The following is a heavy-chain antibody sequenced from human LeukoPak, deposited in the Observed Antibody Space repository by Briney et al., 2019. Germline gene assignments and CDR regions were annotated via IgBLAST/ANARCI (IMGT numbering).Heavy chain of an antibody. CDR3: ATKSGYSYGHFDY. D-gene: IGHD5-18*01. Sequence: GGSLRLSCAASGFTFSSYGMSWVRQAPGKGLEWVSAISGSGSSTYYADSVKGRFAISRDNSKNTLYLQMNSLRAEDTAVYYCATKSGYSYGHFDYWGQGTLVTVSS. CDR2: ISGSGSST. V-gene: IGHV3-23*01. J-gene: IGHJ4*02. CDR1: GFTFSSYG.